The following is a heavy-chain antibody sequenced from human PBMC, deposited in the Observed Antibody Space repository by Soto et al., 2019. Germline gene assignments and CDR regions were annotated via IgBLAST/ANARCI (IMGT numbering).Heavy chain of an antibody. V-gene: IGHV3-21*01. D-gene: IGHD6-13*01. Sequence: EVQLVESGGGLVKPGGSLRLSCAASGFTFSSYSMNWVRQAPGKGLEWVSSISSSSSYIYYADSVKGRFTISRDNAKNSLSLPVNSLRAEDTAVYYCAREGIAAALDYWGQGTMVSVSS. CDR3: AREGIAAALDY. J-gene: IGHJ4*02. CDR1: GFTFSSYS. CDR2: ISSSSSYI.